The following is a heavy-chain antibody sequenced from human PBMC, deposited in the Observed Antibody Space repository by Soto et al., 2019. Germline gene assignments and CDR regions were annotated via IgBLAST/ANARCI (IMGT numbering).Heavy chain of an antibody. J-gene: IGHJ6*02. CDR3: ARGSEYYYYYGMDV. CDR2: ST. V-gene: IGHV4-34*01. Sequence: SETLSLTCAVYGGSFSGYYWSWIRQPPGKGLEWIGGSTNYNPSLKSRVKISVDTSKNQFSLKLSSVTAADTAVYYCARGSEYYYYYGMDVWGQGTTVTVSS. CDR1: GGSFSGYY.